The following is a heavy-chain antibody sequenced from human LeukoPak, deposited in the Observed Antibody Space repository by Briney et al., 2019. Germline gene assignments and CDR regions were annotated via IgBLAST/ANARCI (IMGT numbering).Heavy chain of an antibody. J-gene: IGHJ4*02. V-gene: IGHV3-7*01. D-gene: IGHD4-23*01. CDR1: AFTLSNYW. Sequence: PGGPLRLSCAASAFTLSNYWMSWVRQAPGKGLEWVANIKEDGSEINYVDSVKGRFTISRDNAKNSLYLQMNSLRVDDTAVYYCARDRGYSTFDYWGQGTLVTVSS. CDR3: ARDRGYSTFDY. CDR2: IKEDGSEI.